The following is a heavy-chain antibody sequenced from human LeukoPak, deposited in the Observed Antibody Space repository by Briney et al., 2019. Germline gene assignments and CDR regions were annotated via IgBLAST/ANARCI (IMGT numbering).Heavy chain of an antibody. Sequence: GGSLRPSCAASGFTSSSYGMHWVRQAPGKGLEWVAVISYDVSNKYYADSVKGRFNISSENSKNPLYLRMDSLSAEDTAVYYCAKDREQPKYYFDYWGQGTLVTVSS. D-gene: IGHD1-26*01. CDR1: GFTSSSYG. CDR2: ISYDVSNK. V-gene: IGHV3-30*18. CDR3: AKDREQPKYYFDY. J-gene: IGHJ4*02.